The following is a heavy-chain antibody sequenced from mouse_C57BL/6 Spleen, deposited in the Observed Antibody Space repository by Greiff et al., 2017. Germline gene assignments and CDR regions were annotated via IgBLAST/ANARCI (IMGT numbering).Heavy chain of an antibody. CDR1: GFTFNTYA. CDR2: IRGKSSNYAT. D-gene: IGHD1-3*01. Sequence: EVQGVESGGGLVQPKGSLKLSCAASGFTFNTYAMHWVRQAPGKGLEWVARIRGKSSNYATYYADSVKDRFTISRDDSQSMLYLQMNNLKTEDTAMYYCVREDWSGLWFAYWGQGTLVTVSA. V-gene: IGHV10-3*01. CDR3: VREDWSGLWFAY. J-gene: IGHJ3*01.